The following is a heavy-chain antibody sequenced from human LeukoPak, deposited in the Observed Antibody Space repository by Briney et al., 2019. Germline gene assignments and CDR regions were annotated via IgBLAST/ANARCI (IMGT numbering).Heavy chain of an antibody. Sequence: SETLSLTCTVSGGSISSYYWSWIRQPAGKGLEWIGRIYTSGSTNYNPSLKSRVTMSVDTSKNQFSLKLSSVTAADTAVYYCARVGRDTAMVVIDYWGQGTLVTVSS. V-gene: IGHV4-4*07. D-gene: IGHD5-18*01. CDR3: ARVGRDTAMVVIDY. CDR1: GGSISSYY. J-gene: IGHJ4*02. CDR2: IYTSGST.